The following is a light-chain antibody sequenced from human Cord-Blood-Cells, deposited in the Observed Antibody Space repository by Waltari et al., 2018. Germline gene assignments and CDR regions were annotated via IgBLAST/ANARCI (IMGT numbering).Light chain of an antibody. J-gene: IGLJ2*01. Sequence: SYELPQPPSVSVSPGQTASITCSGVKLGDQYACWYQQKPGQSPVLVISQDSQGPSGTPERFSGSNSGNPATLTISGTQAMNEADYYCQAWDSSTVVFGGGTKLTVL. CDR2: QDS. CDR1: KLGDQY. CDR3: QAWDSSTVV. V-gene: IGLV3-1*01.